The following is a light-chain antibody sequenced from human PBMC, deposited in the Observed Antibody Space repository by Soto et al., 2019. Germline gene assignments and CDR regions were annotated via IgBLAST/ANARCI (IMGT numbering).Light chain of an antibody. CDR2: WAS. J-gene: IGKJ2*01. Sequence: DIVMTQSPDSLAVSLGERATINCKSSQSILYSSNNKNYLAWYQQKAGQPPKLLFYWASSRQSGVPDRFSGSGSATDFTLTISSLQAEDVAIYYCQQNYEAPFTFAQGTNVDIK. V-gene: IGKV4-1*01. CDR3: QQNYEAPFT. CDR1: QSILYSSNNKNY.